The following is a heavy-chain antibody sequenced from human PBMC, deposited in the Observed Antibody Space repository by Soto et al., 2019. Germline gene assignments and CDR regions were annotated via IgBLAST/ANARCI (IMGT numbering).Heavy chain of an antibody. CDR3: AHRQLYNGAWNKGTFDY. Sequence: QITLKESGPTLVKPTQTLTLTCTFSGFSLTTRPVGVGWIRQPPGQALEWLALIYWDDDKRYNPSLKTRVTITKHTSKNQMDLTMTNMDPVDTATYYCAHRQLYNGAWNKGTFDYWGQGALVTVSS. J-gene: IGHJ4*02. CDR2: IYWDDDK. V-gene: IGHV2-5*02. CDR1: GFSLTTRPVG. D-gene: IGHD1-1*01.